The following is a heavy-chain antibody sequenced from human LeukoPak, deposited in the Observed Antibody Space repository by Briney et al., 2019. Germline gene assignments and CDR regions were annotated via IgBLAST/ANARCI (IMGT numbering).Heavy chain of an antibody. D-gene: IGHD6-13*01. CDR1: GGSISSSSYY. CDR3: AVSSSWSLDY. J-gene: IGHJ4*02. CDR2: IYHSGST. Sequence: KPSETLSLTCTVSGGSISSSSYYWGWIRQPPGKGLEWIGSIYHSGSTYYNPSLKSRVTISVDTSKNQFSLKLSSVTAADTAVYYCAVSSSWSLDYWGQGTLVTVSS. V-gene: IGHV4-39*07.